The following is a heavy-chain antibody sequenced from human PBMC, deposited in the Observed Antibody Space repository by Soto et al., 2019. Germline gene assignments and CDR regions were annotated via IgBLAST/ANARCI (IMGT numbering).Heavy chain of an antibody. J-gene: IGHJ4*02. D-gene: IGHD3-22*01. CDR2: IISSSSYT. CDR3: ARDRQPYDSSGPTGDY. V-gene: IGHV3-11*06. CDR1: GFTFSDYY. Sequence: GGSLRLSCAASGFTFSDYYMSWIRQAPGKGLEWVSYIISSSSYTNYADSVKGRFTISRDNAKNSLYLQMNSLRAEDTAVYYCARDRQPYDSSGPTGDYWGQGTLVTVSS.